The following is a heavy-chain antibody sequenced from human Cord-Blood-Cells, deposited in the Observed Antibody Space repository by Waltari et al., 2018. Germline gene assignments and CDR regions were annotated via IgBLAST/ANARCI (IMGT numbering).Heavy chain of an antibody. CDR3: ARSSSIAARGWDY. Sequence: QVQLQQWGAGLFQPSETLFRTCAANGGSFSGYYWSWLLQPPGKGLEWIGEINHSGSTNYNPSLKSRVTISVDTSKNQFSLKLSSVTAADTAVYYCARSSSIAARGWDYWGQGTLVTVSS. V-gene: IGHV4-34*01. J-gene: IGHJ4*02. CDR2: INHSGST. CDR1: GGSFSGYY. D-gene: IGHD6-6*01.